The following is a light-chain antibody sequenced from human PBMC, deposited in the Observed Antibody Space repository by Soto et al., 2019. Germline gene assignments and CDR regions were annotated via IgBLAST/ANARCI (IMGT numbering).Light chain of an antibody. J-gene: IGLJ2*01. Sequence: QSALTQPASVSGSPGQSITISCTGTSSDVGGYNYVSWYQAHPGKAPKLMIYDVSNRPSGVSNRFSGSKSGNTASLTISGLQAEDEADYYCSSYTSSSTRQVFGGGTKLTVL. CDR2: DVS. CDR1: SSDVGGYNY. V-gene: IGLV2-14*03. CDR3: SSYTSSSTRQV.